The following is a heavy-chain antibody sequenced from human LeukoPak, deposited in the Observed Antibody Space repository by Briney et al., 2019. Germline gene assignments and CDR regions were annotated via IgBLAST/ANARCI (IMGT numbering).Heavy chain of an antibody. CDR1: GYSFTSYW. CDR3: ARRDYGGKHFDY. CDR2: IYPGDSDI. J-gene: IGHJ4*02. Sequence: GESLKISCKGSGYSFTSYWIAWVRQMPGKGLEWMGIIYPGDSDITYSPSFQGQVTISADKSINTAYLQWSILKASDTAMYFCARRDYGGKHFDYWGQGTLVTVSS. D-gene: IGHD4-23*01. V-gene: IGHV5-51*01.